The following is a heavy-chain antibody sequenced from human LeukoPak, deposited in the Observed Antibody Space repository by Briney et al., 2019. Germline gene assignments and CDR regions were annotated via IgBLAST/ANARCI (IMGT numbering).Heavy chain of an antibody. CDR1: GGSISSYY. CDR3: ARKLVRRESDY. D-gene: IGHD3-10*01. V-gene: IGHV4-59*05. CDR2: IYYSGST. J-gene: IGHJ4*02. Sequence: SETLSLTCTVSGGSISSYYWSWIRQPPGKGLEWIGSIYYSGSTYYNPSLKSRVTISVDTSKNQFSLKLSSVTAADTAVYYCARKLVRRESDYWGQGTLVTVSS.